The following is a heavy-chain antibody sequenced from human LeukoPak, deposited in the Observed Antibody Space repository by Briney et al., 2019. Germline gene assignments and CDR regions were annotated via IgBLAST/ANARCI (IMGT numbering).Heavy chain of an antibody. CDR1: GFTFSSYG. V-gene: IGHV3-33*06. D-gene: IGHD2-15*01. CDR2: IWYDGSNK. J-gene: IGHJ4*02. CDR3: AKSRRNIVVVVAATPSLPDY. Sequence: GGXLXXSCAASGFTFSSYGMHWVRQAPGKGLEGVAVIWYDGSNKYYADSVKGRFTISRDNSKNTLYLQMNSLRAEDTAVYYCAKSRRNIVVVVAATPSLPDYWGQGTLVTVSS.